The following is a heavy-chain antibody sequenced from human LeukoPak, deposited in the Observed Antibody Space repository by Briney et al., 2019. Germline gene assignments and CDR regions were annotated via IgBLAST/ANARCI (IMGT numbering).Heavy chain of an antibody. D-gene: IGHD5-24*01. V-gene: IGHV3-23*03. J-gene: IGHJ3*02. Sequence: GGSLRLSCAASGFTFSSYAMSWVRQAPGKGLEWVSVIYSGGSTYYADSVKGRFTISRDNSKNTLYLQMNSLRAEDTAIYYCVKLPRITSDIWGQGTMVTVSS. CDR1: GFTFSSYA. CDR3: VKLPRITSDI. CDR2: IYSGGST.